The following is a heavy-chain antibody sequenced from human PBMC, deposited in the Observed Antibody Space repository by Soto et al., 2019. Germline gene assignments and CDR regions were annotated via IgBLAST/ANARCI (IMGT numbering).Heavy chain of an antibody. Sequence: SETLSLTCTVSGGSISSSSYYWGWIRQPPGKGLEWIGSIYYSGSTYYNPSLKSRVTISVDTSKNQFSLKLSSVTAADTAVYYCARRNSYGYGVVEYWGQGTLVTVSS. D-gene: IGHD5-18*01. CDR1: GGSISSSSYY. CDR2: IYYSGST. V-gene: IGHV4-39*01. J-gene: IGHJ4*02. CDR3: ARRNSYGYGVVEY.